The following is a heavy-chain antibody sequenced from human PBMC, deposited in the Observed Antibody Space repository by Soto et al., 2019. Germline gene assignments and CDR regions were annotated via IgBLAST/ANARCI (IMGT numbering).Heavy chain of an antibody. J-gene: IGHJ6*03. CDR1: GYTFTSYG. CDR3: GRDSTPVDVAVAGIHHYYYYSMDV. CDR2: ISAYNGNT. V-gene: IGHV1-18*01. D-gene: IGHD6-19*01. Sequence: ASVKVSCKASGYTFTSYGIIWVRQAPGQGLEWMGWISAYNGNTNYAQKLQGRVTMTTDTSTSTAYMELRSLRSDDTAVYYCGRDSTPVDVAVAGIHHYYYYSMDVWGKGTTVTVSS.